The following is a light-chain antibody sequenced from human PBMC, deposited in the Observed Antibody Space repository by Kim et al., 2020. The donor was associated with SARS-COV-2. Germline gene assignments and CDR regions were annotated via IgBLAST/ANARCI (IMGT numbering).Light chain of an antibody. V-gene: IGLV1-40*01. CDR1: GSNIGAGND. J-gene: IGLJ7*01. CDR3: QSYDRSLSGSAV. Sequence: QSVLTQPPSVSGAPGKRVTISCTASGSNIGAGNDVHWYQQLPGAAAKLLIYGNSHHPSGITDRFSGSRSGASACLAITGPQAGDEADYYCQSYDRSLSGSAVFGGGPQLT. CDR2: GNS.